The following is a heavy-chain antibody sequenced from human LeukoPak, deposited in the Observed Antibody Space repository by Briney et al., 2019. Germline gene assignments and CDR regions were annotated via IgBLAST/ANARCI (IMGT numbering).Heavy chain of an antibody. CDR1: GYTFTNYD. J-gene: IGHJ3*02. V-gene: IGHV1-8*03. CDR3: ARDYTSGATNAFDI. CDR2: MNPNSGNR. Sequence: ASVKVSCKASGYTFTNYDINWVRQTTGQGLEWMGWMNPNSGNRGYAHSFQGRVTITWNTSISTAYMELSSLKSEDTAVYYCARDYTSGATNAFDIWGQGTMVTVSS. D-gene: IGHD2-8*02.